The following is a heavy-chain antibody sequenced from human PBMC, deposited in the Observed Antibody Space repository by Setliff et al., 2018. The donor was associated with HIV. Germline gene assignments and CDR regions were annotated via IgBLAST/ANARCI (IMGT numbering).Heavy chain of an antibody. V-gene: IGHV1-3*04. CDR2: INTGNGNT. Sequence: ASVKVSCKASGYNFTSYAMHWVRQAPGQRLEWMGWINTGNGNTKYSQRFQGRVTITRDTSASTAYVELSSLRSEDTGVYYCAIGSSNWPHRPNNYYFDYWGQGTPVTVS. CDR1: GYNFTSYA. CDR3: AIGSSNWPHRPNNYYFDY. D-gene: IGHD6-13*01. J-gene: IGHJ4*02.